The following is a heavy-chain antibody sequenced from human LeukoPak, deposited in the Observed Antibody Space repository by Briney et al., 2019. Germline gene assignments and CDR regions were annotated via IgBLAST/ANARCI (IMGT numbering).Heavy chain of an antibody. Sequence: GGSLRLSCAASGFTFSNYWMSWVRQAPGKGLEWVANIKQDGSEKYYVDSVRGRFTISRDYAKNSLYLQMNSLRAEDTAVYYCAREDFWSGYFDYWGQGTLVTVSS. V-gene: IGHV3-7*01. D-gene: IGHD3-3*01. CDR2: IKQDGSEK. CDR3: AREDFWSGYFDY. CDR1: GFTFSNYW. J-gene: IGHJ4*02.